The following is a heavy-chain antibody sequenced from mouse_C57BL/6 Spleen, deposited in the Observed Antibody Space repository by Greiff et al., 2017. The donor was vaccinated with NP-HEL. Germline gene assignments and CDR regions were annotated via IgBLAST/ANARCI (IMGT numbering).Heavy chain of an antibody. V-gene: IGHV1-72*01. CDR1: GYTFTSYW. Sequence: QVQLQQPGAELVKPGASVKLSCKASGYTFTSYWMHWVKQRPGRGLEWIGRIDPSGGGTNYNEKFKSKATLTVDKSSSTAYMQLSSLTSEDSAVYYCARREANLFWCLDDWGTGTTVTVSS. J-gene: IGHJ1*03. CDR3: ARREANLFWCLDD. D-gene: IGHD1-1*01. CDR2: IDPSGGGT.